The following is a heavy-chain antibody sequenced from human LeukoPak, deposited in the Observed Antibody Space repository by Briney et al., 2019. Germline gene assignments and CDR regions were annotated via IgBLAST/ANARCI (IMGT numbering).Heavy chain of an antibody. CDR3: ARDPYNGAYSEGYYYYYMDV. CDR1: GFTFSSYS. V-gene: IGHV3-21*01. D-gene: IGHD1-1*01. Sequence: PGGSLRLSCAASGFTFSSYSMNWVRQAPGKGLEWVSPISSSSSYIYYADSVKGRFTISRDNAKNSLYLQMNSLRVEDTAIYYCARDPYNGAYSEGYYYYYMDVWGKGTTVTVSS. J-gene: IGHJ6*03. CDR2: ISSSSSYI.